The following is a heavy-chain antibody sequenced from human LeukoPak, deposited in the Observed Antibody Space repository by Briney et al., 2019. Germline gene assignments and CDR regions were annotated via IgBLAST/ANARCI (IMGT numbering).Heavy chain of an antibody. J-gene: IGHJ4*02. CDR3: ARHPFRRITMVRGVINDYYFDY. V-gene: IGHV3-23*01. D-gene: IGHD3-10*01. Sequence: PGRSLRLSCPASGFTFSNYVMGWVRQAPGKGLEWVSAISGNSDGADYADSVKGRFTISRDNSKNTLYLQMNSLRAVDTAVYYCARHPFRRITMVRGVINDYYFDYWGQGTLVTVSS. CDR1: GFTFSNYV. CDR2: ISGNSDGA.